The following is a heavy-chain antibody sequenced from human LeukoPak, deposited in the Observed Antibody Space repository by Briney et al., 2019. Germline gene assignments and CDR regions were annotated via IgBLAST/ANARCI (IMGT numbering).Heavy chain of an antibody. CDR3: ARVGYYYGSGSYIDY. V-gene: IGHV4-59*01. Sequence: PSETLSLTCTVSGGSISSYYWSWIRQPPGKGLEWIGYIYYSGSTNYNPSLKSRVTISVDTSKNQFSLKLSSVTAADTAVYYCARVGYYYGSGSYIDYWGQGTLVTVSS. J-gene: IGHJ4*02. CDR2: IYYSGST. CDR1: GGSISSYY. D-gene: IGHD3-10*01.